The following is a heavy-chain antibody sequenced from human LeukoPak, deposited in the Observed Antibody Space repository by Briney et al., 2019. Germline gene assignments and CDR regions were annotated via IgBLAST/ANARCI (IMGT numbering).Heavy chain of an antibody. V-gene: IGHV3-21*01. D-gene: IGHD3-16*02. CDR2: ITSGGDCM. J-gene: IGHJ4*02. CDR1: GFTFGGYT. CDR3: ARVSIFGVVIANDY. Sequence: GGSLRLSCAASGFTFGGYTMSWVRQAPGKGLQWVSTITSGGDCMYYADPVKGRFTISRDDSKNSLYLHMNSLRAEDTAVYYCARVSIFGVVIANDYWGQGTVVTVSS.